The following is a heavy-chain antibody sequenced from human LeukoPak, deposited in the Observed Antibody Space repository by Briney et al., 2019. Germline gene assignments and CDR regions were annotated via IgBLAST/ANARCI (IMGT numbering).Heavy chain of an antibody. CDR1: GGSISSYY. V-gene: IGHV4-59*01. J-gene: IGHJ4*02. Sequence: SETLSLTCTVSGGSISSYYWSWFRQPPGKGLEWIGYIYYSGSTNYNPSLKGRVTISVDTSKNQFSLKLSSVTAADTAVYYCARGASGWTGYYFDYWGQGTLVTVSS. D-gene: IGHD6-19*01. CDR2: IYYSGST. CDR3: ARGASGWTGYYFDY.